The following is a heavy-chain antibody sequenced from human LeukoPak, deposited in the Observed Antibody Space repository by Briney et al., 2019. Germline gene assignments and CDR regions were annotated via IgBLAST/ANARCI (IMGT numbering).Heavy chain of an antibody. V-gene: IGHV3-30-3*01. CDR3: VRDAVTAY. Sequence: QSGGSLRLSCAASGFTFSSYAMHGGREAPGKGLEWVAVISYDGSNKYYADSVKGRFTISRDNSKNTLYLQMNSLRNEDTAVYYCVRDAVTAYWGPGTLVTVSS. CDR2: ISYDGSNK. D-gene: IGHD1-14*01. J-gene: IGHJ4*02. CDR1: GFTFSSYA.